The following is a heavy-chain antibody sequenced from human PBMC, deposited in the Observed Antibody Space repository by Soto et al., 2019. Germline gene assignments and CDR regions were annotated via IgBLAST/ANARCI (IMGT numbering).Heavy chain of an antibody. Sequence: SETLSLTCTVSGGSVSSGGYYWSWIRQPPGKGLEWIGYIYYTESTTYNSSLKSRVTVSVDTSKNQFSLNLNAVTAADTAVYYCAGSYGGNPVLDYWCQGTLVT. CDR2: IYYTEST. CDR3: AGSYGGNPVLDY. CDR1: GGSVSSGGYY. J-gene: IGHJ4*02. V-gene: IGHV4-61*08. D-gene: IGHD4-17*01.